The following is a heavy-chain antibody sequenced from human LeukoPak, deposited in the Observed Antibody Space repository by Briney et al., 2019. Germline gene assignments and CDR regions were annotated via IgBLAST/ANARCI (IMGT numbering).Heavy chain of an antibody. Sequence: ASVKVSCKASGYTFTSYGISWVRQAPGQGLEWMGWISAYNGNTNYAQKLQGRVTMTTDTSTSTAYMELRSLRSDDTAVYYCARGIAARPVYYYYYMDVWGKGTTVTVSS. V-gene: IGHV1-18*01. CDR1: GYTFTSYG. CDR3: ARGIAARPVYYYYYMDV. CDR2: ISAYNGNT. J-gene: IGHJ6*03. D-gene: IGHD6-6*01.